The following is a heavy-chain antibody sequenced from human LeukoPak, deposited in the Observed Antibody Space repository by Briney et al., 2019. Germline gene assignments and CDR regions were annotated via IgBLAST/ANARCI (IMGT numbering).Heavy chain of an antibody. J-gene: IGHJ3*02. CDR2: IYYSGST. CDR3: ARAQGGPVYNWNYAFIVAFDI. CDR1: GGSISSYY. D-gene: IGHD1-7*01. Sequence: ASETLSLTCTVSGGSISSYYWSWIRQPPGKGLEWIGYIYYSGSTNYNPSLKSRVTISVDTAKNQFSLKLSSVTAADTAVYYCARAQGGPVYNWNYAFIVAFDIWGQGTMVTVSS. V-gene: IGHV4-59*01.